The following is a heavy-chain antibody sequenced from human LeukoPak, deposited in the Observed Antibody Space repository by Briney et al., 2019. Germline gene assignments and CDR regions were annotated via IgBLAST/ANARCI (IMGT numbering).Heavy chain of an antibody. V-gene: IGHV3-7*03. D-gene: IGHD3-10*01. CDR2: IKQDGSEK. J-gene: IGHJ4*02. CDR3: AKDLLWFGESRYFDY. Sequence: GGSLRLSCAASGFTFSSYWMSWVRQAPGKGLEWVANIKQDGSEKHYVDSVKGRFTISRDNAKNSLYLQMNSLRAEDTALYYCAKDLLWFGESRYFDYWGQGTLVTVSS. CDR1: GFTFSSYW.